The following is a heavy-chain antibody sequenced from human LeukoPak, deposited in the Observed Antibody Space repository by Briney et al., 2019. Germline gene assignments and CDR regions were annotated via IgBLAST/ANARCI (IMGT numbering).Heavy chain of an antibody. D-gene: IGHD6-6*01. Sequence: SETLSLTCTVSGGSISSYYWSWLRQPPRKGLEWIGYIYYSGSTNYNPSLKSRVTISVDTSKNQFSLKLSPVTAADTAMYYCARHSSSSVDYWGQGTLVTVSS. CDR2: IYYSGST. J-gene: IGHJ4*02. CDR3: ARHSSSSVDY. V-gene: IGHV4-59*08. CDR1: GGSISSYY.